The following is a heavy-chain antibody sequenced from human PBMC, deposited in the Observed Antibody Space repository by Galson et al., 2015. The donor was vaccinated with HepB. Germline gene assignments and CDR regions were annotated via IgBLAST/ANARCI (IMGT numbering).Heavy chain of an antibody. J-gene: IGHJ6*02. Sequence: SVKVSCKASGYTFTSYAMNWVRQAPGQGLEWMGWINTNTGNPTYAQGFTGRFVFSLDTSVSTAYLQISSLKAEDTAVYYCARDWRAAYYYYYGMDVWGQGTTVTVSS. D-gene: IGHD3-3*01. CDR2: INTNTGNP. CDR3: ARDWRAAYYYYYGMDV. CDR1: GYTFTSYA. V-gene: IGHV7-4-1*02.